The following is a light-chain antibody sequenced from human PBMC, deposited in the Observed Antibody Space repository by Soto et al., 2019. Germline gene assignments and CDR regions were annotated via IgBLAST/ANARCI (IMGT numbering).Light chain of an antibody. CDR2: EGS. V-gene: IGLV2-23*01. J-gene: IGLJ2*01. CDR1: SSDVGSYNL. Sequence: QSALTQPASVSGSPGQTITISCTGTSSDVGSYNLVSWYQPHPGKAPKLMIYEGSKRPSGVSNRFSGSKSGNTASLTISGLQAEDEADYYCCSYAGSSTYVVVGGGTKLTVL. CDR3: CSYAGSSTYVV.